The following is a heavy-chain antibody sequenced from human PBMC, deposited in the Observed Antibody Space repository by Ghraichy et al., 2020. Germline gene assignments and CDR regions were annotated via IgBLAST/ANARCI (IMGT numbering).Heavy chain of an antibody. CDR1: GFSFSGYW. CDR3: AKNIVATGKNLYYYYGMDV. D-gene: IGHD5-12*01. J-gene: IGHJ6*02. Sequence: GSLRLSCAASGFSFSGYWMSWVRQAPGKGLEWVASIKQDGSEKIYVDSVKGRFTISRDNARNSLYLQMNSLRAEDTAMYYCAKNIVATGKNLYYYYGMDVWGQGTTVTVSS. V-gene: IGHV3-7*01. CDR2: IKQDGSEK.